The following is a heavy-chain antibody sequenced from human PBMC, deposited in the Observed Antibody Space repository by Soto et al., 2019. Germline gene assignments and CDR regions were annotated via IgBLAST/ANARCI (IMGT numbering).Heavy chain of an antibody. D-gene: IGHD6-19*01. CDR3: ARDLAVGLVDY. CDR1: GYTFTSYG. J-gene: IGHJ4*02. Sequence: ASVKVSCKASGYTFTSYGISWVRQAPGQGLEWMGWISGHNGNTNYAQKLQGRVTMTTDTSTSTAYMELRSLRSDDTAVYYCARDLAVGLVDYWGEGTLVTVSS. CDR2: ISGHNGNT. V-gene: IGHV1-18*01.